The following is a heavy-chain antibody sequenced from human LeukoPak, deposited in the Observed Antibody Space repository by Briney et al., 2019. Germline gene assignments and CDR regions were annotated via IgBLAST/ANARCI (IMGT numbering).Heavy chain of an antibody. D-gene: IGHD5-18*01. V-gene: IGHV4-4*07. CDR2: IYTSGST. CDR1: GGSISSYY. CDR3: ARGPARGYSYGFIDY. Sequence: SETLSLTCTVSGGSISSYYWSWLRQPAGKGLEWLGRIYTSGSTNYNPSLKSRGTMSVDTSKNQFSLKLSSVTAADTAVYYCARGPARGYSYGFIDYWGQGTLVTVSS. J-gene: IGHJ4*02.